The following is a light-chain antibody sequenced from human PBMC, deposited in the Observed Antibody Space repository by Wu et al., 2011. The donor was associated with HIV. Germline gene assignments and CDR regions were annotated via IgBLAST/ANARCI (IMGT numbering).Light chain of an antibody. J-gene: IGKJ1*01. Sequence: ATLSCRASQSVSSNLAWYQQKPGQAPRLLMYDASNRATGIPARFSGSGSGTDFTLTISSLQPEDVATYYCQKYNTAPWTFGQGTKVEMK. CDR3: QKYNTAPWT. V-gene: IGKV3-11*01. CDR2: DAS. CDR1: QSVSSN.